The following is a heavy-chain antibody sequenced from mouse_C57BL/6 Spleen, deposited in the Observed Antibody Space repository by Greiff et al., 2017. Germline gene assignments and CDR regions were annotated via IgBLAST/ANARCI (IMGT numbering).Heavy chain of an antibody. D-gene: IGHD2-3*01. Sequence: QVQLKESGAELVRPGASVTLSCKASGYTFTDYEMHWVKQTPVHGLEWIGAIDPETGSTAYNQKFKGKAILTADKSSSTAYMELRSLTSEDSAVYYCTRRGGYYYFDYWGQGTTLTVSS. CDR2: IDPETGST. CDR3: TRRGGYYYFDY. V-gene: IGHV1-15*01. J-gene: IGHJ2*01. CDR1: GYTFTDYE.